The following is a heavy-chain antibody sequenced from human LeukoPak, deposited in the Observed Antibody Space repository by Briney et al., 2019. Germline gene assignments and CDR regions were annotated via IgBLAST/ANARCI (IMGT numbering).Heavy chain of an antibody. CDR1: GFTFGSYG. V-gene: IGHV3-23*01. CDR3: ANYLSYGPIG. CDR2: ISGNGDNT. J-gene: IGHJ4*02. D-gene: IGHD3-10*01. Sequence: QTGGSLRLSCAASGFTFGSYGMNWVRQAPGKGLEWVSLISGNGDNTYCADSVKGRFTISRDISKNTLFLQMNSLRAEDTAVYYCANYLSYGPIGWGQGTLVIVSS.